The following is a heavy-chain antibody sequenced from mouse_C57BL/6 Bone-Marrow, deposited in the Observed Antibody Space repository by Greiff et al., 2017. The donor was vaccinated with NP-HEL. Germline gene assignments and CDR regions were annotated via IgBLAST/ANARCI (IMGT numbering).Heavy chain of an antibody. CDR1: GYTFTSYG. J-gene: IGHJ3*01. CDR3: ARGYDYAWFAY. Sequence: QVQLQQSGAELARPGASVKLSCTASGYTFTSYGISWVKQRTGQGLEWIGEIYPRSGNNYSNDTFTGKDILTAAKSSRSAYMKLRSLTSEDSAVYFWARGYDYAWFAYWGQGTLVTVSA. CDR2: IYPRSGNN. D-gene: IGHD2-4*01. V-gene: IGHV1-81*01.